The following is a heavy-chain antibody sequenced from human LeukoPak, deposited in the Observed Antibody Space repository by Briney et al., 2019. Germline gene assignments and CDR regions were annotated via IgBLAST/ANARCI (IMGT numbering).Heavy chain of an antibody. CDR3: YCSSTSCSLN. V-gene: IGHV3-48*04. D-gene: IGHD2-2*01. CDR2: ISSSSSTI. Sequence: PGGSLRLSCAASGFTFSSYSMNWVRQAPGKGLEWVSYISSSSSTINYADSVKGRFTISRDNAKNSPYLQMNSLRAEDTAVYYCYCSSTSCSLNWGQGTLVTVSS. J-gene: IGHJ4*02. CDR1: GFTFSSYS.